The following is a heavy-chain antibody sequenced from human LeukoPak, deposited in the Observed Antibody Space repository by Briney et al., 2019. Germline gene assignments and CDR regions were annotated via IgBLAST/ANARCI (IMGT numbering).Heavy chain of an antibody. Sequence: ASVKVSCKASGYTFSIYGISWVRQAPGQGLEWMGWISGYNGNTNYAEKLQGRVTMTTDTSTSTVYMELRSLRSGDTAVYYCARDTHRTSDAFDIWGQGTMVTVSS. CDR1: GYTFSIYG. CDR3: ARDTHRTSDAFDI. J-gene: IGHJ3*02. V-gene: IGHV1-18*01. CDR2: ISGYNGNT.